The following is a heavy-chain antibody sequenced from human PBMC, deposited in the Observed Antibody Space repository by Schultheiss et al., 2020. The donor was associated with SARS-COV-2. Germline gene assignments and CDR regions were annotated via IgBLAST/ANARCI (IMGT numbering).Heavy chain of an antibody. CDR3: AKDQLRYCSSTSCPPGD. V-gene: IGHV3-23*01. Sequence: GGSLRLSCAASGFTFSSYAMSWVRQAPGKGLEWVSAISGGAVNTHYADSVKGRFTISRDNSMSTLYLQMNSLTAEDTAVYFCAKDQLRYCSSTSCPPGDWGQGTLVTVSS. D-gene: IGHD2-2*01. J-gene: IGHJ4*02. CDR2: ISGGAVNT. CDR1: GFTFSSYA.